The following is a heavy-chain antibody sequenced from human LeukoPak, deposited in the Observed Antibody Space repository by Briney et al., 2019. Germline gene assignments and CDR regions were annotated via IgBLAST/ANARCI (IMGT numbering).Heavy chain of an antibody. Sequence: GGSLRLSCAASGFTFSSYAMSWVRQAPGKGLEWVSAISGSGGSTYYADSVKGRFTISRDNSKNTLYLQMNSLRVKDTAVYYCAKDQDGWFDPWGQGTLVTVSS. J-gene: IGHJ5*02. CDR3: AKDQDGWFDP. V-gene: IGHV3-23*01. CDR1: GFTFSSYA. CDR2: ISGSGGST.